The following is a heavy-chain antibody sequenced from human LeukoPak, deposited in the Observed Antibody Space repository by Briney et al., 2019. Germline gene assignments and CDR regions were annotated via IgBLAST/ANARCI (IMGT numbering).Heavy chain of an antibody. CDR3: AGGNYYDSSEFDY. D-gene: IGHD3-22*01. CDR1: GFTFSSYA. V-gene: IGHV3-23*01. J-gene: IGHJ4*02. Sequence: PGGSLRLSCAASGFTFSSYAMSWVRQAPGKGLEWVSAISGSGGSTYYADSVKGRFTIPRDNSKNTLYLQMNSLRAEDTAVYYCAGGNYYDSSEFDYWGQGTLVTVSS. CDR2: ISGSGGST.